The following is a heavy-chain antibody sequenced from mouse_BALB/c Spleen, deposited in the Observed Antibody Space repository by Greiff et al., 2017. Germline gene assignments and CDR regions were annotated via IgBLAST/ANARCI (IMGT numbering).Heavy chain of an antibody. V-gene: IGHV1-31*01. CDR3: AREGPFAY. CDR1: GYSFTGYY. J-gene: IGHJ3*01. CDR2: INPYNGAT. Sequence: VQLKESGPELVKPGASVKISCKASGYSFTGYYMHWVKQSHVKSLEWIGRINPYNGATSYNQNFKDKASLTVDKSSSTAYMELHSLTSEDSAVYYCAREGPFAYWGQGTLVTVSA.